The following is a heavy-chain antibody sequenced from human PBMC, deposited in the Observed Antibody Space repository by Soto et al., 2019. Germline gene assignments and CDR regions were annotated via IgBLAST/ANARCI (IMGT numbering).Heavy chain of an antibody. D-gene: IGHD6-6*01. J-gene: IGHJ4*02. Sequence: PGGSLRLSCAASGFTFDDYAMHWVRQAPGKGLEWVSGISWNSGSIGYADSVKGRFTISRDNAKNSLYLQMNSLRAEDSALYYCAIIAERGNIAARPLDYWGQGTLVTVSS. CDR1: GFTFDDYA. CDR2: ISWNSGSI. CDR3: AIIAERGNIAARPLDY. V-gene: IGHV3-9*01.